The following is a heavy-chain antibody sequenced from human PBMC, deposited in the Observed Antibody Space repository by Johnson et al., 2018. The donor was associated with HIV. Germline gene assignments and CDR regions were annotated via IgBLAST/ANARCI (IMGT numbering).Heavy chain of an antibody. D-gene: IGHD2-15*01. Sequence: QVQLVESGGGLVQPGGSLRLSCAASGFTFSSYAMSWVRQAPGKGLEWVAVISYDGSNKYYADSVKGRFTISRDKSKNTLYLQMNSLRAEDTAVYYCAGVRQPVVDEAFDIWGQGTMVTV. CDR1: GFTFSSYA. J-gene: IGHJ3*02. CDR3: AGVRQPVVDEAFDI. V-gene: IGHV3-30*04. CDR2: ISYDGSNK.